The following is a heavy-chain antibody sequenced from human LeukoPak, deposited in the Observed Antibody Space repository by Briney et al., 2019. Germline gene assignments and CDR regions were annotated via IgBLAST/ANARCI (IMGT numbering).Heavy chain of an antibody. J-gene: IGHJ6*03. Sequence: PGGSLRLSCAASGFTFSSYWMSWVRQAPGKRLEWVANIKQDGSEKYYVDSVKGRFTISRDNAKNSLYLQMNSLRAEDTAVHYCARDLYYDFWSGYYLYYYYMDVWGKGTTVTVSS. CDR3: ARDLYYDFWSGYYLYYYYMDV. CDR1: GFTFSSYW. CDR2: IKQDGSEK. D-gene: IGHD3-3*01. V-gene: IGHV3-7*01.